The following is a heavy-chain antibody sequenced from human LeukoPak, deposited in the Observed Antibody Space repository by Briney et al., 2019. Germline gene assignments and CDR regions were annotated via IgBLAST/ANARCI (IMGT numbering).Heavy chain of an antibody. V-gene: IGHV3-49*04. CDR3: TRDLAERDCVGGSCFLAWGMDV. CDR1: GFTFGDYA. Sequence: GRSLRLSCTASGFTFGDYAMSWVRQAPGKGLEWVGLIRSKVYAGTTEYAASVKGRFIISRDDSKSIAYLQMNSLKTEDTAVYYCTRDLAERDCVGGSCFLAWGMDVWGQGTTVTVSS. CDR2: IRSKVYAGTT. D-gene: IGHD2-15*01. J-gene: IGHJ6*02.